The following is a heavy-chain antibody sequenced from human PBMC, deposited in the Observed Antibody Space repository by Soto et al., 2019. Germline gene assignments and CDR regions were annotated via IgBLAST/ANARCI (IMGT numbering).Heavy chain of an antibody. Sequence: GGSLRLSCVASGFTFSNYAMHWVRQAPGKGLEWVAVTSYDGSNKNYADSVKGRFTISRVNSKNTLYLEMNSLRPEDTAVYYCARDRWESFYERYLFDYWGQGTLVTVPQ. D-gene: IGHD3-16*01. CDR1: GFTFSNYA. CDR3: ARDRWESFYERYLFDY. CDR2: TSYDGSNK. J-gene: IGHJ4*02. V-gene: IGHV3-30-3*01.